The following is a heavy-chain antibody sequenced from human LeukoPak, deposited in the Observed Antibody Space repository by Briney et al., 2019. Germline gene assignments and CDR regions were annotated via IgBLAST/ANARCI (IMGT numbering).Heavy chain of an antibody. CDR1: GFTFSNYA. J-gene: IGHJ5*02. CDR3: AKGGLYNWFDP. D-gene: IGHD2-15*01. CDR2: ISGSGLST. V-gene: IGHV3-23*01. Sequence: PGGSLRLSCAASGFTFSNYAMSWVRQAPGKGLGWVSVISGSGLSTYYADSVKGRFTISRDNSKNTPYLQMNSLRAEDTAVYYCAKGGLYNWFDPWGQGTLVTVSS.